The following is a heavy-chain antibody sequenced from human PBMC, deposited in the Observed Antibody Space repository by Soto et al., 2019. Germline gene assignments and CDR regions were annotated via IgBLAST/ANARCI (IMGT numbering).Heavy chain of an antibody. CDR3: VRAVYYDSSGYGAFDI. V-gene: IGHV4-59*01. CDR1: GGSISSYY. J-gene: IGHJ3*02. CDR2: IYYSGST. D-gene: IGHD3-22*01. Sequence: PSETLSLTCTVSGGSISSYYWSWIRQPPGKGLEWIGYIYYSGSTNYNPSLKSRVTISVDTSKNQFSLKLSSVTAADTAVYYCVRAVYYDSSGYGAFDIWGQGTMVTVSS.